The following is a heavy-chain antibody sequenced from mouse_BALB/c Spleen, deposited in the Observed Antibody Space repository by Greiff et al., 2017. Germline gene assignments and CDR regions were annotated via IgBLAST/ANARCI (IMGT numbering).Heavy chain of an antibody. CDR2: IYPGDGDT. CDR1: GYAFSSYW. V-gene: IGHV1-80*01. Sequence: QVQLQQSGAELVRPGSSVKISCKASGYAFSSYWMNWVKQRPGQGLEWIGQIYPGDGDTNYNGKFKGKATLTADKSSSTAYMQLSSLTSEDSAVYYCARLYYGSRKDYYFDYWGQGTTLTVSS. D-gene: IGHD1-1*01. J-gene: IGHJ2*01. CDR3: ARLYYGSRKDYYFDY.